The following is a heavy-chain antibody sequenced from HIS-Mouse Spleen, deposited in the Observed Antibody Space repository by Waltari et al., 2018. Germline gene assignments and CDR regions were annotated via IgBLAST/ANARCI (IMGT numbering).Heavy chain of an antibody. V-gene: IGHV3-21*01. CDR1: GFTFSSYS. CDR3: ARATKLGMGAFDI. D-gene: IGHD7-27*01. Sequence: EVQLVESGGGLVKPGGSLRLSCAASGFTFSSYSMNWVRQAPGEGLGWVSSISSSSSYITYADSVKGRFTISRDNAKNSLYLQMNSLRAEDTAVYYCARATKLGMGAFDIWGQGTMVTVSS. CDR2: ISSSSSYI. J-gene: IGHJ3*02.